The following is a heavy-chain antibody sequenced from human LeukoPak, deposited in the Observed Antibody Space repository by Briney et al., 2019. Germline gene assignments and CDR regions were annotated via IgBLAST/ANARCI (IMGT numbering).Heavy chain of an antibody. D-gene: IGHD5-24*01. CDR1: GGTFSSYA. J-gene: IGHJ4*02. CDR2: IIPILGIA. CDR3: ARDADEDGGWDY. Sequence: SVKVSCKASGGTFSSYAISWVRQAPGQGLEWMGRIIPILGIANYAQKFQGRVTITADKSTSTAYMELSSLRSEDTAVYYCARDADEDGGWDYWGQGTLVTVSS. V-gene: IGHV1-69*04.